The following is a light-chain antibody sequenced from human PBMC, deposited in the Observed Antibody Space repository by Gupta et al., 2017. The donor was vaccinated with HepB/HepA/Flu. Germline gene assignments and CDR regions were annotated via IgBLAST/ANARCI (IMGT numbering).Light chain of an antibody. CDR1: SSNIGAGYD. CDR3: QSYDSSVSGSGV. CDR2: GNS. J-gene: IGLJ3*02. V-gene: IGLV1-40*01. Sequence: QSVLTQPPSVPGAPGQRVTISCTGSSSNIGAGYDVHWYQQLPGTAPKLLIYGNSNRPSGVPDRFSGSKSGTSASLAITGLQAEDEADYYCQSYDSSVSGSGVFGGGTKLTVL.